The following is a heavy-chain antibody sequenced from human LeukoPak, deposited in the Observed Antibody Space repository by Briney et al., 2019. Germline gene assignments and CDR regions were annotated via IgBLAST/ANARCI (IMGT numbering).Heavy chain of an antibody. V-gene: IGHV3-23*01. Sequence: GGSLRLSCAASGFTFSNYGLSWVRQAPGKGLEWVSGITGSGGSTYYADSVKGRFTISRDNSKNTLYLQMNSLRAEDTAVYYCAKSRRIYDSSGYYQGDAFDIWGQGTMVTVSS. CDR2: ITGSGGST. J-gene: IGHJ3*02. CDR3: AKSRRIYDSSGYYQGDAFDI. D-gene: IGHD3-22*01. CDR1: GFTFSNYG.